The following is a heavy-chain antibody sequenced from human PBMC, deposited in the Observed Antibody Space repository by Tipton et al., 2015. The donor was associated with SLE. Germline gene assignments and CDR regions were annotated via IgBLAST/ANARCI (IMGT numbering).Heavy chain of an antibody. CDR2: IGRT. J-gene: IGHJ3*01. CDR1: GGSISTYY. V-gene: IGHV4-59*01. D-gene: IGHD2-15*01. Sequence: TLSLTCTVSGGSISTYYWSWIRQPPGKGLEWIGYIGRTNYNPSLKSRITISVDTSNNQFSLQVSSVTAADTAVYYCAREHISSLRDAFEVWGQGTMVTVS. CDR3: AREHISSLRDAFEV.